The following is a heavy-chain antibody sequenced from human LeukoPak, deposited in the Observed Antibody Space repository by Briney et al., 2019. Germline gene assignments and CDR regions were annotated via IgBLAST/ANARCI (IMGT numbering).Heavy chain of an antibody. V-gene: IGHV4-4*07. CDR2: IYYSGST. CDR1: GGSTNSYY. J-gene: IGHJ4*02. Sequence: SETLSLTCSVSGGSTNSYYWSWIRQSGGKGLEWIGRIYYSGSTVYNPSLNSRLTMSIDTSKNQFSLTLKSVTATDTAVYYCARVKASSTSWTFDQWGQGALVTVSS. D-gene: IGHD2-2*01. CDR3: ARVKASSTSWTFDQ.